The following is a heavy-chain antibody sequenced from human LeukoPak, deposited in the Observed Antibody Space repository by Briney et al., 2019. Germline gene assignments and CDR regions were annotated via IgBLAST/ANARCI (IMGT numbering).Heavy chain of an antibody. CDR2: IYYSGST. V-gene: IGHV4-39*01. CDR1: GGSISSDSYC. CDR3: ARHLNSHSSGWYPGAP. Sequence: SETLSLTCTVSGGSISSDSYCWGWIRQPPGKGLEWVASIYYSGSTYYNPSLKSRVTMSVDTSKNQFSLKLSSVTAADTAVYYCARHLNSHSSGWYPGAPWGQGALVTVSS. J-gene: IGHJ5*02. D-gene: IGHD6-19*01.